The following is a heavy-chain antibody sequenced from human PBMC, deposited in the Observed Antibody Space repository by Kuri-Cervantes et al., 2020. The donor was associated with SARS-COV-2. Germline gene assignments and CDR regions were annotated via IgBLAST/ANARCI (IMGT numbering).Heavy chain of an antibody. CDR1: GYTFTSHG. D-gene: IGHD1-1*01. CDR3: ATRALSNYWLDP. Sequence: ASVKVSCKASGYTFTSHGISWVRQAPGQGLEWMGWISAYNGNTNYAQKLQGRVTMTTDTSTSTAYMELRSLRSDDTAVYYCATRALSNYWLDPWGQGTLVTVSS. CDR2: ISAYNGNT. V-gene: IGHV1-18*01. J-gene: IGHJ5*02.